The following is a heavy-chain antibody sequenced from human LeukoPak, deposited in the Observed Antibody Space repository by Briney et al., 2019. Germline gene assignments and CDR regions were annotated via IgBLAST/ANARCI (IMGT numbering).Heavy chain of an antibody. CDR3: ARRSAAKDAFDI. D-gene: IGHD6-25*01. Sequence: GGSLRLSCAASGFTFSSYEMNWVRQAPGKGLVWVSRINSDGSSTSYTDSVKGRFTISRDNAKNTLYLQMNSLRAEDTAVYYCARRSAAKDAFDIWGQGTKVTVSS. CDR1: GFTFSSYE. J-gene: IGHJ3*02. V-gene: IGHV3-74*01. CDR2: INSDGSST.